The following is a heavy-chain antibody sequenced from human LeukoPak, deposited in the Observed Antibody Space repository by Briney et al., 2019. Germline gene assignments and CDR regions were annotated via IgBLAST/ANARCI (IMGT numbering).Heavy chain of an antibody. CDR2: ISSSSSYT. CDR1: GFTFSDYY. CDR3: ARALTGYSAIDY. J-gene: IGHJ4*02. D-gene: IGHD3-9*01. Sequence: PGGSLRLSCAASGFTFSDYYMSWIREAPGKGLEWVSYISSSSSYTNYADSVKGRFTISRDNAKNSLYLQMNSLRAEDTAVYYCARALTGYSAIDYWGQGTLVTVSS. V-gene: IGHV3-11*05.